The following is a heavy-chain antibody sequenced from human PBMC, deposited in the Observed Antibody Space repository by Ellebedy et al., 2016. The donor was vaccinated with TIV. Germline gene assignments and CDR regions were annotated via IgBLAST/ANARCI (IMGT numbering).Heavy chain of an antibody. CDR2: LYSGGDT. D-gene: IGHD4-11*01. J-gene: IGHJ2*01. V-gene: IGHV3-66*01. CDR1: GLSVSDNY. CDR3: AREFEDYYFDY. Sequence: GESLKISCAASGLSVSDNYMTWVRQAPGKGLEWVSILYSGGDTYSADSVKGRFIISRDNAKNTLYLQMNSLRVEDTAVYYCAREFEDYYFDYWGRGTLVTVSS.